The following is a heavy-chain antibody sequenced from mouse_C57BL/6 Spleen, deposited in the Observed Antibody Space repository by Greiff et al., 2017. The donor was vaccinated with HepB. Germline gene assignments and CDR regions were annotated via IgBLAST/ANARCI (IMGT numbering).Heavy chain of an antibody. CDR1: GFNIKDYY. V-gene: IGHV14-2*01. CDR2: IDPEDGET. Sequence: EVHLVESGAELVKPGASVKLSCTASGFNIKDYYMHWVKQRTEQGLEWIGRIDPEDGETKYAPKFQGKATITADTSSNTAYLQLSSLTSEDTAVYYCARGSTMVTTDDYWGQGTTLTVSS. CDR3: ARGSTMVTTDDY. J-gene: IGHJ2*01. D-gene: IGHD2-2*01.